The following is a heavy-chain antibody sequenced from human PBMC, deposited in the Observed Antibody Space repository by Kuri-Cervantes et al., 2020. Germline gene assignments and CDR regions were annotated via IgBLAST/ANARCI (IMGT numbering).Heavy chain of an antibody. J-gene: IGHJ6*03. CDR2: IKPDGSEK. V-gene: IGHV3-7*02. D-gene: IGHD6-13*01. CDR1: GFDFSRYW. CDR3: ASSTGSSWYPFSYMDV. Sequence: GGSLRLSCAASGFDFSRYWMSWVRQAPGKGLEWEWVATIKPDGSEKYYVDSVKGRFTISRDNAKNSLYLQMNSLRAEDTAVYYCASSTGSSWYPFSYMDVWGKGTTVTVSS.